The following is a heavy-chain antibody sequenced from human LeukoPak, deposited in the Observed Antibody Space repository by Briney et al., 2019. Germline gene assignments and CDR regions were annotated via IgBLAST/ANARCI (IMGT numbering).Heavy chain of an antibody. CDR2: INHSGST. D-gene: IGHD2-2*01. V-gene: IGHV4-34*01. CDR3: ARVSSPTIVVVPAAIGRYFDY. CDR1: GGSFSGYY. J-gene: IGHJ4*02. Sequence: TSETLSLTCAVYGGSFSGYYWSWIRQPPGKGLEWIGEINHSGSTNYNPSLKSRVTISVDTSKNQFSLKLSPVTAADTAVYYCARVSSPTIVVVPAAIGRYFDYWGQGTLVTVSS.